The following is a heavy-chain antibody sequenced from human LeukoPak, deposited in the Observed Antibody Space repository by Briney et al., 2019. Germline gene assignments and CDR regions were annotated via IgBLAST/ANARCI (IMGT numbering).Heavy chain of an antibody. D-gene: IGHD3-10*01. CDR1: GGTFSSYA. CDR3: AREWFGELLGLYYFDY. V-gene: IGHV1-69*01. CDR2: IIPIFGTA. J-gene: IGHJ4*02. Sequence: SVKVSCKASGGTFSSYAISWVRQAPGQGLEWMGGIIPIFGTANYAQKFQGRVTITADESTSTAYMELSSLRSEDTAVYYCAREWFGELLGLYYFDYWGQGTLVTVSS.